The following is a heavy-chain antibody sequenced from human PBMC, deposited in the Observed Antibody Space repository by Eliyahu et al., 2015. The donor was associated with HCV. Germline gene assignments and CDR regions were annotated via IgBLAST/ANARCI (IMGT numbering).Heavy chain of an antibody. Sequence: QVQLVQPGAEVKKPGASVKVSCKASGYTFTSYDINWLRQAPGQGFEWMGWMNPNNGNTGFAQKFQGRVTMTRDTSITTAYMELSNLRSEDTAVYYCARGQVEAEGSEWGQGTLVTVSS. CDR2: MNPNNGNT. CDR3: ARGQVEAEGSE. D-gene: IGHD3-10*01. V-gene: IGHV1-8*01. J-gene: IGHJ4*02. CDR1: GYTFTSYD.